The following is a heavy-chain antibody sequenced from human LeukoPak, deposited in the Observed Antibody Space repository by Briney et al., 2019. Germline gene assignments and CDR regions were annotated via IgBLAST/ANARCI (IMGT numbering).Heavy chain of an antibody. CDR2: IYYSGST. D-gene: IGHD3-22*01. CDR1: GGSISSYY. Sequence: SETLSLTCTVSGGSISSYYWSWIRQPPGKGLEWIGYIYYSGSTYYNPSLKSRVTMSVDTSKNQFSLKLSSVTAADTAVYYCARDHGSSGYYAHNWFDPWGQGTLVTVSS. CDR3: ARDHGSSGYYAHNWFDP. J-gene: IGHJ5*02. V-gene: IGHV4-59*06.